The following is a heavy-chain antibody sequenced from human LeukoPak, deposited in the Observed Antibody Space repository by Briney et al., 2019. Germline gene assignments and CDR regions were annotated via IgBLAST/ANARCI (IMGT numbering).Heavy chain of an antibody. D-gene: IGHD2-21*02. J-gene: IGHJ3*02. Sequence: GGSLRLSCAVSGFPFTNYWMDWVRQVPGKGLVWVARINTDGSSFNYADSVKGRFTISRDNAKNSLYLQMNSLRPEDTSLYYCAKDMRIVVVTGAFDIWGQGTMVTVSS. CDR1: GFPFTNYW. CDR3: AKDMRIVVVTGAFDI. V-gene: IGHV3-74*01. CDR2: INTDGSSF.